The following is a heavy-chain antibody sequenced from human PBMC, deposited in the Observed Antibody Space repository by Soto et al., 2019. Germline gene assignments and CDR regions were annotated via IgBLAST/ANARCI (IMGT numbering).Heavy chain of an antibody. V-gene: IGHV4-4*02. Sequence: QVQLQESGPGLVKTSGTLSLSCAVSGGSVSSTDWWTWVRQPPGKGLEWIGEVDHRGNTNYNPSLQSRVTISVDKSRNRFSLKLNSATAADTAVYYCVRAWWYQGYYYYGVDVWGPGTTVTVSS. CDR1: GGSVSSTDW. D-gene: IGHD2-15*01. J-gene: IGHJ6*02. CDR2: VDHRGNT. CDR3: VRAWWYQGYYYYGVDV.